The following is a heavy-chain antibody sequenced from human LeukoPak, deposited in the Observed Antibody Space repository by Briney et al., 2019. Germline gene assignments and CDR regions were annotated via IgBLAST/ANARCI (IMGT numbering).Heavy chain of an antibody. CDR1: GYTFTGYY. CDR3: ARASYGFGDWFDP. Sequence: GASVKVSCKASGYTFTGYYMHWVRQAPGQGLEWMGWINPNSGGTNYAQKFQGRVTMTRDTSISTAYMELSRLRSDDTAVYYCARASYGFGDWFDPWGQGTLVTVSS. CDR2: INPNSGGT. J-gene: IGHJ5*02. V-gene: IGHV1-2*02. D-gene: IGHD5-18*01.